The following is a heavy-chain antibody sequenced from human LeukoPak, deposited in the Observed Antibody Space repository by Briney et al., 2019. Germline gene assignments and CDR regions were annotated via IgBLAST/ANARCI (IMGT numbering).Heavy chain of an antibody. CDR1: GFSFSDDY. CDR2: ISDSGSSI. Sequence: PGGSLRLSCAAAGFSFSDDYMSWIRQAPGKGPEWGSHISDSGSSINYADSVKGRVTISRDNPKTSLFPQMNSLSAEDTAVYYCVRHPWGSRGYWGQGTLVTVSS. CDR3: VRHPWGSRGY. D-gene: IGHD2-2*01. V-gene: IGHV3-11*01. J-gene: IGHJ4*02.